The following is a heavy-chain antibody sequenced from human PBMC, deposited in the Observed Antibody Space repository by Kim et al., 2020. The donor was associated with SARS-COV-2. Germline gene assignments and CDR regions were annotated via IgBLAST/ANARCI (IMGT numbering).Heavy chain of an antibody. J-gene: IGHJ6*02. D-gene: IGHD3-3*01. V-gene: IGHV3-9*01. CDR3: AKALLRKYYDFFYGMDV. Sequence: VKGRFTISRDNAKNSLYLQMNSLRAEDTALYYCAKALLRKYYDFFYGMDVWGQGTTVTVSS.